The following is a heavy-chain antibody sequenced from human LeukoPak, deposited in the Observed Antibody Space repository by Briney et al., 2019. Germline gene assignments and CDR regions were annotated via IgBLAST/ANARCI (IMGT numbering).Heavy chain of an antibody. J-gene: IGHJ3*02. Sequence: GGSLRLSCAASGFTFSSYWMSWVRQAPGKGPEWVAHIKENGNEQYYADSVKGRFTISGDNAKKSLCLQMNSLRAEDTAVYYCARGPGDYDASDIWGQGTMVTVSS. V-gene: IGHV3-7*01. CDR1: GFTFSSYW. D-gene: IGHD4-11*01. CDR2: IKENGNEQ. CDR3: ARGPGDYDASDI.